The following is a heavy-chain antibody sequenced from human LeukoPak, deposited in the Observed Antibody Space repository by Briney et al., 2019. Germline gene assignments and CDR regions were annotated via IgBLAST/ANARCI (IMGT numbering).Heavy chain of an antibody. V-gene: IGHV3-49*04. CDR1: GFTFGDYA. Sequence: GGSLRLSCTASGFTFGDYAMSWVRQAPGKGLEWVGFIRSKAYGGTTEYAASVKGRFTISRDDSKSIAYLQMNSLKTEDTAVYYCTRSDPLWFGDYWGQGTLVTVSP. J-gene: IGHJ4*02. CDR2: IRSKAYGGTT. CDR3: TRSDPLWFGDY. D-gene: IGHD3-10*01.